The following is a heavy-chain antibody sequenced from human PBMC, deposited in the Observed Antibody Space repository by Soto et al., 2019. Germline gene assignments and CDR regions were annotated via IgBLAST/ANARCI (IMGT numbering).Heavy chain of an antibody. CDR3: AKSRYSDSSGDFYDY. CDR1: AFTFNNYA. Sequence: GGSLRLSCAASAFTFNNYAISWVRQAPGKGLEWVSGIGGSGRTTYYADSVKGRFTISRDNSNNTLFLQMNSLRAEDTAVYYCAKSRYSDSSGDFYDYWGQGTLVTVSS. J-gene: IGHJ4*02. D-gene: IGHD3-22*01. CDR2: IGGSGRTT. V-gene: IGHV3-23*01.